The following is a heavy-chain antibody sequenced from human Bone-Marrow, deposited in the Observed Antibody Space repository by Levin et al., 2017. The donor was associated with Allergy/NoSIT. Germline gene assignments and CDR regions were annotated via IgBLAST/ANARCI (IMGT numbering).Heavy chain of an antibody. D-gene: IGHD3-3*01. CDR1: GFTFRSYG. Sequence: LSLPCAASGFTFRSYGMGWVRQAPGKGLEWVSTISGSGGSTYYEDSVKGRFTISRDNSKNTLYLQVNGLRAEDTAVFYCAKDSATFGRFDYWGQGTLVTVSS. CDR3: AKDSATFGRFDY. J-gene: IGHJ4*02. V-gene: IGHV3-23*01. CDR2: ISGSGGST.